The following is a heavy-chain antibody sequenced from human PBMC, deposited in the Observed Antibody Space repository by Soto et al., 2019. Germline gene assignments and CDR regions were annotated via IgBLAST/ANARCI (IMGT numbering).Heavy chain of an antibody. CDR3: ATARVQYSSGWFGDS. J-gene: IGHJ4*02. CDR2: INSGNGNT. CDR1: GNTVPNYA. Sequence: ASVKVSCKASGNTVPNYAIHWVRQAPGQRLEWMGWINSGNGNTNYSEHFQGRVTITRDTSAGTAYMQLSSLRSEDTAIYYCATARVQYSSGWFGDSWGQGTLVTVSS. D-gene: IGHD6-19*01. V-gene: IGHV1-3*04.